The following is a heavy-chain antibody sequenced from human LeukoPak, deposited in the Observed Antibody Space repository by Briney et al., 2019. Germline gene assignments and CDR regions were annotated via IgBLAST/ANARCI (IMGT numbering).Heavy chain of an antibody. CDR1: GFTFSDYY. CDR3: ARDFTSDYDILTGYSPYYFGF. V-gene: IGHV3-11*05. CDR2: ISSSSRYT. D-gene: IGHD3-9*01. Sequence: GGSLRLSCAASGFTFSDYYMSWIRQAPGKGLEWVSYISSSSRYTNYADSVKGRFTFSRDNAKNSLYLQINSLRAEDTAVYSCARDFTSDYDILTGYSPYYFGFWGQGTLVTVSS. J-gene: IGHJ4*02.